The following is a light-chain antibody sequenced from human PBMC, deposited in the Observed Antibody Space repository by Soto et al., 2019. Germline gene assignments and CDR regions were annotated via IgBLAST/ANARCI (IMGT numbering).Light chain of an antibody. Sequence: DIQMTQSPSYVSASVGDTVTITCRASQDIKNWLAWYQQKPGRAPKLLISAASRLQIGVPSRFRGSGSGTEFTLTIVSLQPDDFATYYCQQANSFPLTFGGGTKVDIK. V-gene: IGKV1D-12*01. CDR2: AAS. CDR1: QDIKNW. CDR3: QQANSFPLT. J-gene: IGKJ4*01.